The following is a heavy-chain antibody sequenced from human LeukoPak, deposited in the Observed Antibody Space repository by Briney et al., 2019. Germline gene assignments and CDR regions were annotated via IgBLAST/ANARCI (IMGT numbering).Heavy chain of an antibody. V-gene: IGHV4-61*02. CDR3: ARDNGWYTDY. J-gene: IGHJ4*02. CDR1: GGSISSGSYY. D-gene: IGHD6-19*01. Sequence: SETLSLTCTVSGGSISSGSYYWSWIRQPAGKGLEWIGRIYTSGSTNYNPSLKSRVTISLDTSKNQFSLKLTSVTAADTALYYCARDNGWYTDYWGQGTLVTVSS. CDR2: IYTSGST.